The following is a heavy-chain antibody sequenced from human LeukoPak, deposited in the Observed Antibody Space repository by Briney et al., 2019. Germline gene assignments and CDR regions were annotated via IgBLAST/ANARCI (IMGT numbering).Heavy chain of an antibody. D-gene: IGHD2-15*01. CDR2: IYYSGST. CDR3: ARTSAASATHFDY. Sequence: SETLSLTCTVSGGSISSYYWSWIRQPPGKGLEWIGYIYYSGSTNYNPSLKSRVTISVDTSKNQFSLKPSSVTAADTAVYYCARTSAASATHFDYWGQGTLVTVSS. V-gene: IGHV4-59*01. J-gene: IGHJ4*02. CDR1: GGSISSYY.